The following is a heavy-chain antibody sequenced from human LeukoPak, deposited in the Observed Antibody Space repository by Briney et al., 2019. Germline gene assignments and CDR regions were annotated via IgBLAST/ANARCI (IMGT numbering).Heavy chain of an antibody. D-gene: IGHD6-13*01. CDR1: GFTFSSYS. J-gene: IGHJ4*02. CDR2: ISSSSSYI. Sequence: GGSLRLSCAVSGFTFSSYSMNWVRQAPGKGLEWVSSISSSSSYIYYADSVKGRFTISRDNAKNSLYLQMNSLRAEDTAVYYCARVPYSSSRYFDYWGQGTLVTVSS. V-gene: IGHV3-21*01. CDR3: ARVPYSSSRYFDY.